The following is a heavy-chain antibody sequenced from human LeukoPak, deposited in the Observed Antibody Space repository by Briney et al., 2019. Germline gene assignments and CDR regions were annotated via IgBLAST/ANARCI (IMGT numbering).Heavy chain of an antibody. Sequence: PSETLSLTCNVSGDSISSGGYYWSWIRQHPGKGLEWIGYIYYSGYTNYSPSLKSRVTISIDTSKNKFSLRLSSVTAADTAVYFCARGGTYCGNDCYGTNYWGQGTLVTVSS. CDR1: GDSISSGGYY. CDR2: IYYSGYT. D-gene: IGHD2-21*02. J-gene: IGHJ4*02. CDR3: ARGGTYCGNDCYGTNY. V-gene: IGHV4-31*03.